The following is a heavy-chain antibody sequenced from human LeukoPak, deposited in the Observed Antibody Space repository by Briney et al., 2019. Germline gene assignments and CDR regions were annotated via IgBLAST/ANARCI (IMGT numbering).Heavy chain of an antibody. CDR2: ISSSSSYI. V-gene: IGHV3-21*01. Sequence: PGGSLRLSCAASGFTFSSYSMNWVRQAPGKGLEWVSSISSSSSYIYYADSVKGHFTIYRDNAKNSLYLQMNSLRAEDTAVYYCARDLFGYDSSGYWGQGTLVTVSS. CDR3: ARDLFGYDSSGY. J-gene: IGHJ4*02. CDR1: GFTFSSYS. D-gene: IGHD3-22*01.